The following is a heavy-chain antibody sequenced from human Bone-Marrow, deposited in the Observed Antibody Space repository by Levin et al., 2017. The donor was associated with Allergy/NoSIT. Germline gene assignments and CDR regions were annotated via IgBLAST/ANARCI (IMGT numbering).Heavy chain of an antibody. V-gene: IGHV3-30*04. CDR1: GFSFNTYA. D-gene: IGHD3-10*01. CDR2: TSFDGTSK. J-gene: IGHJ4*02. CDR3: ARDQVSGNYYGNSFDS. Sequence: GESLKISCAASGFSFNTYAMHWVRQAPGKGLEWVAATSFDGTSKYYPDSVGGRFTVSRDNSKNTLYLQMDSLRTADTAVYYCARDQVSGNYYGNSFDSWGQGTLVTVSS.